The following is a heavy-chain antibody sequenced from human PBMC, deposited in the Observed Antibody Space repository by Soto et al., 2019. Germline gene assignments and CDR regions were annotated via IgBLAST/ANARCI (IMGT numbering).Heavy chain of an antibody. CDR1: GGSMSRYY. CDR2: TFYSGST. D-gene: IGHD5-18*01. V-gene: IGHV4-59*01. Sequence: QVQLQESGPGLVKPSETLSLSCTVSGGSMSRYYWSWIRQPPGKGPEWIGFTFYSGSTNYNPSLKSRVTISIDKANNHFSLTLSSVTAADTAIYYCARSGNSYATGYFDSWGQGTLVTVSS. J-gene: IGHJ4*02. CDR3: ARSGNSYATGYFDS.